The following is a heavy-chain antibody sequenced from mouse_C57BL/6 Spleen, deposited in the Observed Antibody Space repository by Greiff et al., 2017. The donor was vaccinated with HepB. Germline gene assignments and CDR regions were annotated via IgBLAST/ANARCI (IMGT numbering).Heavy chain of an antibody. CDR3: ARAPYYYGSPRGYWYFDV. CDR1: GFTFSSYA. J-gene: IGHJ1*03. CDR2: ISDGGSYT. V-gene: IGHV5-4*03. Sequence: EVNVVESGGGLVKPGGSLKLSCAASGFTFSSYAMSWVRQTPEKRLEWVATISDGGSYTYYPDNVKGRFTISRDNAKNNLYLQMSHLKSEDTAMYYCARAPYYYGSPRGYWYFDVWGTGTTVTVSS. D-gene: IGHD1-1*01.